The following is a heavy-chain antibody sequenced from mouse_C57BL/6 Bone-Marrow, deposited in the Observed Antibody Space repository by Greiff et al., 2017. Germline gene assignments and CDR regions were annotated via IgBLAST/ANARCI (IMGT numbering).Heavy chain of an antibody. CDR3: ARRDTTVVAYYAMDY. D-gene: IGHD1-1*01. V-gene: IGHV5-9-2*01. CDR2: ISGGGSYT. J-gene: IGHJ4*01. CDR1: GFTFSSYG. Sequence: EVQRVESGGGLVKPGGSLKLSCAASGFTFSSYGMSWVRQTPEKRLEWVATISGGGSYTYYPDSVKGRFTISRDNAKNNLYLQMSSLRSEDTALYYCARRDTTVVAYYAMDYWGQGTSVTVSS.